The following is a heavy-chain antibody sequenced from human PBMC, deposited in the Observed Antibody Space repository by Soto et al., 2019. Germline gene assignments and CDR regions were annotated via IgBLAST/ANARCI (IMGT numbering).Heavy chain of an antibody. CDR1: GFTFSDYY. Sequence: QVQLVESGGGLVKPGGSLRLSCASSGFTFSDYYMSWIRQAPGKGLEWVAYISAGGSDIYYGDSVKGRFTVSRDNTKKSLYLHMSHLRADDTAIYYCASLPQGYYDRSGRLVDYWGHGTLVTVSS. CDR3: ASLPQGYYDRSGRLVDY. D-gene: IGHD3-22*01. CDR2: ISAGGSDI. J-gene: IGHJ4*01. V-gene: IGHV3-11*01.